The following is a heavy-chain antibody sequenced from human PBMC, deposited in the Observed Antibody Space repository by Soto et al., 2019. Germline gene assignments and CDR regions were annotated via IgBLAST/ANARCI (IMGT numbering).Heavy chain of an antibody. CDR3: ARDGWGRALTYYYYYMDV. J-gene: IGHJ6*03. Sequence: ASVKVSCKASGYTFTSYAMHWVRQAPGQRLEWMGWINAGNGNTKYSQKFQGRVTITRDTSASTAYMELSSLRSEDTAVYYCARDGWGRALTYYYYYMDVWGKGTTVTVSS. CDR1: GYTFTSYA. D-gene: IGHD3-16*01. CDR2: INAGNGNT. V-gene: IGHV1-3*01.